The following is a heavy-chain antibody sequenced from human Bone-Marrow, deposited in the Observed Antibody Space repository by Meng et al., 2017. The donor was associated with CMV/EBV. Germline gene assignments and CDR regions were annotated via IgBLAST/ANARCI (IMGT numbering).Heavy chain of an antibody. J-gene: IGHJ6*02. Sequence: GGSLRLSCAASGFTFSSYSMNWVRQAPGKGLEWVSYISSSSSTIYYADSVKGRFTISRDNAKNSLYLQMNSLRAEDTAVYYCARADSIVVVPAAMALGYYYGMDVWGQGTTVTVSS. CDR1: GFTFSSYS. CDR3: ARADSIVVVPAAMALGYYYGMDV. V-gene: IGHV3-48*04. CDR2: ISSSSSTI. D-gene: IGHD2-2*01.